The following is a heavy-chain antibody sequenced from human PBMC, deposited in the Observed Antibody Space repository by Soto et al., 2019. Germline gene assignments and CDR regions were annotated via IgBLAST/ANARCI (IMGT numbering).Heavy chain of an antibody. CDR1: GFTFSSYG. CDR2: ISYDGSNK. CDR3: AKELVPHDAFDI. J-gene: IGHJ3*02. V-gene: IGHV3-30*18. Sequence: XVSLRLSCAASGFTFSSYGMHWVRQAPGKGLEWVAVISYDGSNKYYADSVKGRFTISRDNSKNTLYLQMNSLRAEDTAVYYCAKELVPHDAFDIWGQGTMVTVSS. D-gene: IGHD6-6*01.